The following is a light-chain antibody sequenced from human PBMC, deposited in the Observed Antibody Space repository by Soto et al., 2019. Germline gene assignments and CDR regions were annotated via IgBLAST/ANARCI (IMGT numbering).Light chain of an antibody. CDR2: GAS. V-gene: IGKV3-15*01. J-gene: IGKJ1*01. CDR3: QQYTARPPWT. CDR1: HHVATN. Sequence: EIVMTQSPVTLSVSPGERATLSCRASHHVATNLAWYQQKPGQPPRLLIYGASTRATGVSARSSGSGSGTEFTLTISSLQSDDFAVYYCQQYTARPPWTFGQGTRV.